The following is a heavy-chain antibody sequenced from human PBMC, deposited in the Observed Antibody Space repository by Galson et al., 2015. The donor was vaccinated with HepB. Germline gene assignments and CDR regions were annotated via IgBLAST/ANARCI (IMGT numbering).Heavy chain of an antibody. Sequence: SLRLSCAASGFTVSSNYMSWVRQAPGKGLEWVSVIYSGGSTYYADSVKGRFTISRDNSKNTLYLRMNSLRAEDTAVYYCATVPLSYSSTYYFDYWGQGNLVTVSS. V-gene: IGHV3-66*01. J-gene: IGHJ4*02. CDR3: ATVPLSYSSTYYFDY. D-gene: IGHD6-19*01. CDR1: GFTVSSNY. CDR2: IYSGGST.